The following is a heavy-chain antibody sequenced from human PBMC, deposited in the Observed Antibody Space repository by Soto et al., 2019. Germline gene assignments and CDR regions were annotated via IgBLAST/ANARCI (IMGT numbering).Heavy chain of an antibody. CDR1: GLPISSTDYF. CDR3: ASPASGYEHRFIY. J-gene: IGHJ4*02. CDR2: ISYSGST. Sequence: SETLSITCSVSGLPISSTDYFWGWIRQPPGKELEWIGTISYSGSTYYNPSLTSRVTLSIDTSENRFSLHLTSVTAADTALYFCASPASGYEHRFIYWGQGALVTVSS. D-gene: IGHD3-3*01. V-gene: IGHV4-39*01.